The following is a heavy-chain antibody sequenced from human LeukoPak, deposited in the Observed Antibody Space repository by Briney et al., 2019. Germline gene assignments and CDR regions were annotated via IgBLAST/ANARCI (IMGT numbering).Heavy chain of an antibody. D-gene: IGHD6-6*01. CDR2: IKQDGSEK. V-gene: IGHV3-7*01. CDR3: ARSPYSSSSGYAFDI. CDR1: GFTFSSYW. J-gene: IGHJ3*02. Sequence: GGSLRLSCAASGFTFSSYWMSWVRQAPGKGLEWVANIKQDGSEKYYVDSVKGRFTISRDNAKNSLYLQMNSLRAEDTAVYYCARSPYSSSSGYAFDIWGQGTMVTVSS.